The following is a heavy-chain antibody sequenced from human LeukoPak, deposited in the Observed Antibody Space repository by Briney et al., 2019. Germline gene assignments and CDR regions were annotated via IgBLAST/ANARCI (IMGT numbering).Heavy chain of an antibody. D-gene: IGHD3-3*01. V-gene: IGHV3-23*01. CDR3: ARREWLLPGYYMDV. J-gene: IGHJ6*03. Sequence: GGSLRLSCAASGFTFSSYAMTWVRQAPGKGLEWVSAISGSGGSTYYADSVKGRFTISRDNSKNTLYLQMNSLRAEDTAVYYCARREWLLPGYYMDVWGKGTTVTVSS. CDR1: GFTFSSYA. CDR2: ISGSGGST.